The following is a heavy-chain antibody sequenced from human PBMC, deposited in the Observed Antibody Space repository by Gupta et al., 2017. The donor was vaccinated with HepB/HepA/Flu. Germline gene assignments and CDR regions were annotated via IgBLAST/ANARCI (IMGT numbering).Heavy chain of an antibody. CDR3: ARAGVSPSKEIDY. CDR1: GGAVGSTTHF. J-gene: IGHJ4*02. V-gene: IGHV4-61*01. CDR2: VYYNGNT. D-gene: IGHD2-8*01. Sequence: QVQLQESGPGLVKPSETQSLTCTVSGGAVGSTTHFWSWIRQPPGKGLEWSGNVYYNGNTNYNPSLKSRVTISVDTSKNQFSLKVTYVTAADTSIYYCARAGVSPSKEIDYWGQGTLVTVSS.